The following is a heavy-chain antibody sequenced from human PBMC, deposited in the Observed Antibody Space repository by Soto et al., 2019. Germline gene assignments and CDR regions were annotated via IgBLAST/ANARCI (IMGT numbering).Heavy chain of an antibody. CDR2: IYYSGST. V-gene: IGHV4-31*03. J-gene: IGHJ4*02. CDR3: ARAQTIFGIITVFDY. D-gene: IGHD3-3*01. CDR1: GGSINSGGYY. Sequence: SETLSLTCTVSGGSINSGGYYWSWIRQHPGKGLEWIGYIYYSGSTYYNPSLKSRVTISVDASKNQFSLKLTSVTAADTAVYFCARAQTIFGIITVFDYWGQGTLVTVSS.